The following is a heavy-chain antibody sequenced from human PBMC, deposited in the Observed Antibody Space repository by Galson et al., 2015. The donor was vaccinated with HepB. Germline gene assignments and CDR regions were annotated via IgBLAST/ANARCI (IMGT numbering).Heavy chain of an antibody. CDR1: GHSFTTYG. CDR2: ISADTGHT. V-gene: IGHV1-18*04. Sequence: SVKVSCKASGHSFTTYGFTWVRQAPGQGLEWMGWISADTGHTDYVQKLQGRVTMTTNTSTTTAYMELRNLRADDTAVYYCAAVNWYYGVADGTWFHPWGQGTLVTVSS. CDR3: AAVNWYYGVADGTWFHP. D-gene: IGHD3-3*01. J-gene: IGHJ5*02.